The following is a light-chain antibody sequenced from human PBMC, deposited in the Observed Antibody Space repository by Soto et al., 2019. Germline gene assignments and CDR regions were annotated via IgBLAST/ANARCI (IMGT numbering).Light chain of an antibody. Sequence: EVVLTQSPGTLSLSPGERATLSCRASQSVSSTYLTWYQQRPGQAPRLVIYGGSRRATGIPDRFSGSGSGTDFTLTIIMLEPEDFAVYYCRQYSASPISFGQGTRLEIK. CDR1: QSVSSTY. J-gene: IGKJ5*01. CDR2: GGS. CDR3: RQYSASPIS. V-gene: IGKV3-20*01.